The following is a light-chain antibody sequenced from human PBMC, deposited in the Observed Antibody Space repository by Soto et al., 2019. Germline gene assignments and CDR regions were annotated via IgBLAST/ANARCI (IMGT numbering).Light chain of an antibody. Sequence: QSVLTQPPSVSGSTGQSVTISCTGTSSDVGGYNYVSWYQQHPGRAPKLLIYDVRKWPSGVPDRFSGSKFGDTASLTISGLQPEDEADYYCCSYAGSYTSPYVFGTGTKGTVL. CDR1: SSDVGGYNY. CDR3: CSYAGSYTSPYV. CDR2: DVR. V-gene: IGLV2-11*01. J-gene: IGLJ1*01.